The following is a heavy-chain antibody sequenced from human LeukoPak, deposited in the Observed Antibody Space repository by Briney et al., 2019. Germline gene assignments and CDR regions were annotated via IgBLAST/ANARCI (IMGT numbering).Heavy chain of an antibody. CDR3: AREDSGSYGSQPE. V-gene: IGHV1-2*02. CDR1: GYTFTGYY. CDR2: INPNSGGT. J-gene: IGHJ4*02. Sequence: ASVKVSCKASGYTFTGYYMHWVRQAPGQGLEWMGWINPNSGGTNYAQKFQGRVTMTRDTSISTAYMELSRLRSDDTAVYYCAREDSGSYGSQPEWGQGTQVTVSS. D-gene: IGHD1-26*01.